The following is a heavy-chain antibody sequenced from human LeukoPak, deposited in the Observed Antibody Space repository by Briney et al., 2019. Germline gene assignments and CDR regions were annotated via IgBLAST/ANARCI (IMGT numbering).Heavy chain of an antibody. Sequence: ASVKVSCKASGYTFTSYGISWVRQAPGQGLEWMGWISAYNGNTNYAQKLQGRVTMTTDTSTSTAYMELRSLRSDDTAVYYCAREDPIYYDSSPLAMPYWGQGTLVTVSS. J-gene: IGHJ4*02. CDR1: GYTFTSYG. CDR3: AREDPIYYDSSPLAMPY. CDR2: ISAYNGNT. V-gene: IGHV1-18*01. D-gene: IGHD3-22*01.